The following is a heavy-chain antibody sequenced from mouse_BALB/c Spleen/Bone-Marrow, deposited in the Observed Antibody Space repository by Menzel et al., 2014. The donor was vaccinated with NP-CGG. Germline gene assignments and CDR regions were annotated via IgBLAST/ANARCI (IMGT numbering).Heavy chain of an antibody. J-gene: IGHJ4*01. Sequence: EVKLVESGGGLVQPKGSLKLSCAASGFTFNTYGMHWVCQAPGKGLEWIARIRSKSNDYATYYADSVKDRFIISRDDSQSMLYLQMNNLKTEDTAMYYCVRDSDYGYYSMDYWGQGTSVTVSS. CDR3: VRDSDYGYYSMDY. V-gene: IGHV10-3*03. CDR2: IRSKSNDYAT. D-gene: IGHD2-4*01. CDR1: GFTFNTYG.